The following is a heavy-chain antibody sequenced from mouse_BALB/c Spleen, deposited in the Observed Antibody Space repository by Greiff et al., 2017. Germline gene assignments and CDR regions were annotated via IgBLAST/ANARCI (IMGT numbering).Heavy chain of an antibody. CDR2: IYPGDGDT. CDR3: ARGGILYAMDY. J-gene: IGHJ4*01. CDR1: GYTFTSYW. Sequence: QVQLQQSGAELARPGASAKLSCKASGYTFTSYWMQWVKQRPGQGLEWIGAIYPGDGDTRYTQKFKGKATLTADKSSSTAYMQLSSLASEDSAVYYCARGGILYAMDYWGQGTSVTVSS. V-gene: IGHV1-87*01.